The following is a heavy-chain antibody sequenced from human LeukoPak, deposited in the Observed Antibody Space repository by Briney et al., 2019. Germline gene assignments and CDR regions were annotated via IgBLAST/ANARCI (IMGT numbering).Heavy chain of an antibody. V-gene: IGHV3-33*05. CDR2: ISYDGSNK. CDR1: GFTFSSYG. D-gene: IGHD3-10*01. J-gene: IGHJ4*02. CDR3: AREAVWFGEFQFDY. Sequence: GGSLRLSFAASGFTFSSYGMHWVRQAPGKGLEWVAVISYDGSNKYYADSVKGRFTISRDNSKNTLYLQMNSLRAEDTAVYYCAREAVWFGEFQFDYWGQGTLVTVSS.